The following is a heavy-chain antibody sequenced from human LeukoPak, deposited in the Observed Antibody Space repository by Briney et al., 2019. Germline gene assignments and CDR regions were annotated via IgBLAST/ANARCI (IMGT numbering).Heavy chain of an antibody. J-gene: IGHJ3*02. CDR3: AKDRQVTMIVVVQDAFDI. CDR2: ISGSGGST. CDR1: GFTFSSYA. D-gene: IGHD3-22*01. Sequence: GGSPRLSCAASGFTFSSYAMSWVRQAPGKGLEWVSAISGSGGSTYYADSVKGRFTISRDSSKNTLYLQMNSLRAEDTAVYYCAKDRQVTMIVVVQDAFDIWGQGTMVTVSS. V-gene: IGHV3-23*01.